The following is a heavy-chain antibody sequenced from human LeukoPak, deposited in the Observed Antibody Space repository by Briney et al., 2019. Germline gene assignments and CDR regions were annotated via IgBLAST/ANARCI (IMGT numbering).Heavy chain of an antibody. CDR1: GYTFTGYY. D-gene: IGHD3-22*01. V-gene: IGHV1-2*02. J-gene: IGHJ4*02. Sequence: GASVTVSCKASGYTFTGYYLHWIRQSPGQGLEWMGWIDPDSGGTNLAQKFQDRVTMTRDTSITTAYMELRSLRSDDTAVYYCARDRDYYHIPDYWGQGTLVTVSS. CDR2: IDPDSGGT. CDR3: ARDRDYYHIPDY.